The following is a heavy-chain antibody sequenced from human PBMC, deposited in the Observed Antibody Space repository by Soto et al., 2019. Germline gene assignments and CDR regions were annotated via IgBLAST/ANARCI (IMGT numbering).Heavy chain of an antibody. CDR3: ARAGPSDGYCISTSRSPFDY. D-gene: IGHD2-2*01. CDR1: GGTFSSYA. V-gene: IGHV1-69*05. J-gene: IGHJ4*02. Sequence: VASVKVSCKASGGTFSSYAISWVRQAPGQGLEWMGGIIPIVGTTNYAQKFQGRVTMTRDTSTSTAYMELSSLRSEDTAVYYCARAGPSDGYCISTSRSPFDYWGQGTLVTVSS. CDR2: IIPIVGTT.